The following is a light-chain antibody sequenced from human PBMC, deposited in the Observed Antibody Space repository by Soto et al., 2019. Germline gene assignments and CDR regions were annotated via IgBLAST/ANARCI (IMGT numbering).Light chain of an antibody. CDR1: SSDVGGYNY. CDR3: SSYAGSNNLGV. Sequence: QSALTQPPSASGSRGQSVTISCTGTSSDVGGYNYVSWYQQQPGKAPKLMIYEVSKRPSGVPDRFSGSKSGNTASLTVSGLQPEDEADYYCSSYAGSNNLGVFGGGTQLTVL. J-gene: IGLJ3*02. CDR2: EVS. V-gene: IGLV2-8*01.